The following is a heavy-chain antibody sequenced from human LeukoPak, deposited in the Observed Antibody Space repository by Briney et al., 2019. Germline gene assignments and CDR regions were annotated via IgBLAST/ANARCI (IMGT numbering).Heavy chain of an antibody. V-gene: IGHV3-7*03. CDR3: AKDSHYLFDP. CDR1: GFTFSSYW. Sequence: GGSLRLSCAASGFTFSSYWMSWVRQAPGKGLEWVANIKQDGSEKYYVDSVKGRFTISRDNSKNTLYLQMNSLRAEDTAVYYCAKDSHYLFDPWGQGTLVTVSS. CDR2: IKQDGSEK. D-gene: IGHD3-10*01. J-gene: IGHJ5*02.